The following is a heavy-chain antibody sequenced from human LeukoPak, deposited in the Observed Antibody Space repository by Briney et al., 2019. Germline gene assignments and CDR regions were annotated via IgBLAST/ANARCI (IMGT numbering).Heavy chain of an antibody. J-gene: IGHJ4*02. CDR1: GFTFSSYW. CDR2: INSDGSST. Sequence: GGSLRLSCAASGFTFSSYWMHWVRQAPGKGLVWVSRINSDGSSTNYADSVKGRFTVSRDNAKNTLYLQMNSLRAEDTAVYYCARDISDTSGPPGYYWGQGTLVTVSS. V-gene: IGHV3-74*01. CDR3: ARDISDTSGPPGYY. D-gene: IGHD2-21*01.